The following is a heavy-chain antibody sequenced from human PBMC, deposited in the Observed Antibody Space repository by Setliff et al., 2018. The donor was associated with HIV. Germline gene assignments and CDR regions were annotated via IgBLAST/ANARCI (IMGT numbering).Heavy chain of an antibody. D-gene: IGHD3-9*01. CDR2: IYPGDSDT. CDR3: ARLPYYDILTGRGSYYYMDV. V-gene: IGHV5-51*01. CDR1: GYSFTSYW. J-gene: IGHJ6*03. Sequence: PGESLKISCKGSGYSFTSYWIGWVRQMPGKGLEWMGIIYPGDSDTRYSPSFQGRVTISADKSISTAYLQWSSLKASDTAMYYCARLPYYDILTGRGSYYYMDVWGKGTTVTVSS.